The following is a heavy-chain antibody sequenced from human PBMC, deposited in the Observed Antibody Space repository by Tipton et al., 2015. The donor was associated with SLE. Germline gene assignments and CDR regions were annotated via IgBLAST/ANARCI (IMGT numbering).Heavy chain of an antibody. Sequence: RSLRLSCAASGFTFSSYDMHWVRQAPGKGLEWVAVIWYDGSNKYYADSVKGRFTISRDNSKNTLYLQMNSLRAEDTAVYYCAKDRVYSSGCFDYWGQGTLVTVSS. CDR1: GFTFSSYD. CDR2: IWYDGSNK. CDR3: AKDRVYSSGCFDY. D-gene: IGHD6-19*01. J-gene: IGHJ4*02. V-gene: IGHV3-30*18.